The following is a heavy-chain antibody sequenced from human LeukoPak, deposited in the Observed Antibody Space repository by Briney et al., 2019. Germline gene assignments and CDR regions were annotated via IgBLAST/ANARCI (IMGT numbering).Heavy chain of an antibody. J-gene: IGHJ3*02. V-gene: IGHV3-66*01. CDR3: ARVRMYSSSGAFDI. Sequence: GGSLRLSCAASGFTVSSNYMSWVRQAPGKGLEWVSVIYSGGSTYYADSVKGRFTISRDNAKNSLYLQMNSLRAEDTAVYYCARVRMYSSSGAFDIWGQGTMVTVSS. D-gene: IGHD6-6*01. CDR2: IYSGGST. CDR1: GFTVSSNY.